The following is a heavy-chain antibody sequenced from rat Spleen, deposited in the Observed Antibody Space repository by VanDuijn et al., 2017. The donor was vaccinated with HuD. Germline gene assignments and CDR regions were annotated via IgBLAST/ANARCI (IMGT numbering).Heavy chain of an antibody. V-gene: IGHV5-25*01. CDR2: ISYDGGST. Sequence: EVQLVESGGGLVQPGRSMKLSCEASGFTFSNYGMAWVRQAPKKGLEWVAYISYDGGSTYYRDSVKGRFTISRDNTKSTLYLQMDSLRSEDTATYYCTRLYYSNWFAYWGQGTLVAVSS. D-gene: IGHD1-1*01. CDR3: TRLYYSNWFAY. CDR1: GFTFSNYG. J-gene: IGHJ3*01.